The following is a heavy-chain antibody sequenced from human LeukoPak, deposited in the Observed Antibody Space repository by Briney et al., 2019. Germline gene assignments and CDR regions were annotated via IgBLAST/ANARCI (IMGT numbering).Heavy chain of an antibody. D-gene: IGHD6-13*01. CDR2: IRNDGSDA. CDR3: ARPRYSSSRNWFDP. Sequence: PGGSLRLSCAASGFTFSETWMHWVRQVPGKGLVWVSRIRNDGSDARYAESVKGRFTISRDNAKNSLYLQMNSLRAEDTAVYYCARPRYSSSRNWFDPWGQGTLVTVSS. CDR1: GFTFSETW. V-gene: IGHV3-74*01. J-gene: IGHJ5*02.